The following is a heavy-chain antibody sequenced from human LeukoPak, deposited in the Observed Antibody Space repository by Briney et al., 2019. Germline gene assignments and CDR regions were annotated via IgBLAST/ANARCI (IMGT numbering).Heavy chain of an antibody. CDR2: ISGSGGST. CDR1: GFTFSSYG. CDR3: AKDLSKAIMITFGGVIDY. V-gene: IGHV3-23*01. D-gene: IGHD3-16*02. J-gene: IGHJ4*02. Sequence: PGGSLRLSCAASGFTFSSYGMSWVRQAPGKGLEWVSAISGSGGSTYYADSVKGRFTISRDNSKNTLYLQMNSLRAEDTVVYYCAKDLSKAIMITFGGVIDYWGQGTLVTVSS.